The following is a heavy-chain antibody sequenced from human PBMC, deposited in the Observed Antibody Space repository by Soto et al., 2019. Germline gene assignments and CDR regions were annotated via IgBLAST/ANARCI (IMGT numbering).Heavy chain of an antibody. D-gene: IGHD3-3*01. CDR3: ARASIWYSGFDY. V-gene: IGHV4-30-4*01. CDR1: GGSISSGDYY. CDR2: IYYSGST. J-gene: IGHJ4*02. Sequence: PSETLSLTCTVSGGSISSGDYYWSWIRQPPGKGLEWIGYIYYSGSTYYNPSLKSRVTISVDTSKNQFSLKLSSVTAADTAVYYCARASIWYSGFDYWGQGTLVTVSS.